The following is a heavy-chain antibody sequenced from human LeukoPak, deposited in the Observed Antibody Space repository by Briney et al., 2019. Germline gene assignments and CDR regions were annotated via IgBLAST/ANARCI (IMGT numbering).Heavy chain of an antibody. Sequence: GGSLRLSCAASGFILSTHGMHWVRQAPGKGLEWVAGMWYDGSREDYADSVKGRFTISRDMSKNTLNLQMNSLRVEDTAMFYCARDLSFGSLDFRGQGTLVTVAS. D-gene: IGHD1-26*01. CDR2: MWYDGSRE. CDR3: ARDLSFGSLDF. V-gene: IGHV3-33*01. CDR1: GFILSTHG. J-gene: IGHJ4*02.